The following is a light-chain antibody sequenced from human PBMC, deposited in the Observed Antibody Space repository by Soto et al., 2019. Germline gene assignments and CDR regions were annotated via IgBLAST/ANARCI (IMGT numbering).Light chain of an antibody. CDR3: QQGHIRSLT. V-gene: IGKV3-15*01. J-gene: IGKJ2*01. CDR2: GAS. Sequence: EIVMTQSPATLSLSPGERAALSCRASQSINSELAWYQQKPGQPPRLLIYGASTRATVVPARFTGSESGSEFTLTIRGLQSADFGVYYCQQGHIRSLTFGQGTRLEI. CDR1: QSINSE.